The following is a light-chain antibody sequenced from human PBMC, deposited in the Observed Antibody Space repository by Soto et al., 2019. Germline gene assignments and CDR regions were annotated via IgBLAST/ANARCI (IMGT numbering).Light chain of an antibody. Sequence: QSALTQPASVSGSPGQSITISCTGTSSDIGAYNYVSWYQHNLGKAPKLIIYEVTNRPSGVSHRFSGSKSGNTASLTISGLQAEDEADYHCNSYTTISTVIFGGGTQLTVL. CDR3: NSYTTISTVI. J-gene: IGLJ2*01. CDR1: SSDIGAYNY. CDR2: EVT. V-gene: IGLV2-14*01.